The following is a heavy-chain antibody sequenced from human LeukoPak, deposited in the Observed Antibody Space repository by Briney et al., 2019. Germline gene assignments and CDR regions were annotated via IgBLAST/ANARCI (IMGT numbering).Heavy chain of an antibody. D-gene: IGHD3-22*01. CDR1: GGSISGYF. CDR2: FYYGGST. J-gene: IGHJ4*02. Sequence: SETLSLTCTVSGGSISGYFWGWIRQPPEKGLEWIGNFYYGGSTDYNPSLNSRVTISVYMSKKLFSLKLSSVTAAYTAAYYCASDYDSSVYYYVWGQGTLVTVSS. CDR3: ASDYDSSVYYYV. V-gene: IGHV4-59*01.